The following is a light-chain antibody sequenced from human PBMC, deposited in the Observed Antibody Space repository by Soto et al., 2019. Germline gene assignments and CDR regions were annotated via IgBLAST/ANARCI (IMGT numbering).Light chain of an antibody. CDR1: QTISSW. V-gene: IGKV1-5*03. CDR2: QAF. Sequence: DIQMTQSPPTLSASVGDRVTITCRASQTISSWLAWYQQKPGEAPKLLIYQAFSLESGVPSRFSGSGSGTEFTLTISSLQPDDFATYYCQQYSNYWTFGLGTKVEL. J-gene: IGKJ1*01. CDR3: QQYSNYWT.